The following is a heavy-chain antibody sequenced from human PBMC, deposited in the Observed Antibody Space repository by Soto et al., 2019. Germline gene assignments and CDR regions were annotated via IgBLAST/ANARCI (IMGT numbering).Heavy chain of an antibody. CDR3: TRLQRRWISSDS. V-gene: IGHV4-39*01. D-gene: IGHD2-2*03. J-gene: IGHJ4*02. Sequence: QLQLQESGPGLVKPSETLSLTCTVSGGSISNSSYYWGWIRQPPGKGLEWIGHIYYTGTSYSNPSLKGRVTLSVDTSKNQFSLKLNSMTDADTAVFYCTRLQRRWISSDSWGQGTLVTVSS. CDR2: IYYTGTS. CDR1: GGSISNSSYY.